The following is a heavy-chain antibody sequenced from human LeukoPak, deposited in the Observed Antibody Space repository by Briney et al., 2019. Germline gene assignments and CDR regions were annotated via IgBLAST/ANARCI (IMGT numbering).Heavy chain of an antibody. CDR2: IYSSGST. CDR1: GGSISSYH. J-gene: IGHJ3*02. D-gene: IGHD5-12*01. CDR3: ARGNSGYDYAFDI. Sequence: SGTLSLTCTVSGGSISSYHWSWIRQPPGKGLQWIGFIYSSGSTNYNPSLKSRVTISLDTSKNQFSLRVSSVTSADTAVYYCARGNSGYDYAFDIWGQGTMVTVSS. V-gene: IGHV4-59*01.